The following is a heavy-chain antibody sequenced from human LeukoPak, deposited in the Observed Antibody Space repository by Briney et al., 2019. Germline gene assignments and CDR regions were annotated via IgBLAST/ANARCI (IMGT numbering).Heavy chain of an antibody. D-gene: IGHD2-15*01. Sequence: SETLSLTCAVSGGSLSSSNWWSWVRQPPGKGLEWIGEIYHSGSTNYNPSLKSRVTISVDKSKNQFSLKLSSVTAADTAVYYCARENPRYCSGGSCYPNFDYWGQGTLVTVSS. CDR1: GGSLSSSNW. V-gene: IGHV4-4*02. CDR3: ARENPRYCSGGSCYPNFDY. CDR2: IYHSGST. J-gene: IGHJ4*02.